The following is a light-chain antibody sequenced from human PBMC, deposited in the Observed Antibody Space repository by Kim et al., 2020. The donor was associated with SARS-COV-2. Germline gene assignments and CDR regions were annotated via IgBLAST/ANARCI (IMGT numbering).Light chain of an antibody. CDR2: GAS. V-gene: IGKV3-20*01. CDR3: QQYSKSPYT. CDR1: NRIGSSN. Sequence: SPRERAAPPSRASNRIGSSNLAWYQQKYGQAPRLLIFGASSWAPGIPDRFSGSGSGTDFTLTINELEPEDFAVYYCQQYSKSPYTFGQGTKVEIK. J-gene: IGKJ2*01.